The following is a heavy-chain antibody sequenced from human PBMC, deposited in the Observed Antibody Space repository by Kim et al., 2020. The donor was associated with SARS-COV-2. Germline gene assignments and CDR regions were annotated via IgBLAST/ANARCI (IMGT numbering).Heavy chain of an antibody. CDR2: INGEGKGI. CDR3: ARGGREYGGSVGGAFDI. CDR1: GSAFSLYW. Sequence: GGSLRLSCTVSGSAFSLYWMHWIRQGPGKGLEWVSRINGEGKGIGYADSVKGRFTISRDNGEKTISLLLNSVTVEDAGVYFCARGGREYGGSVGGAFDIWGQGTRVIVSS. V-gene: IGHV3-74*01. D-gene: IGHD4-17*01. J-gene: IGHJ3*02.